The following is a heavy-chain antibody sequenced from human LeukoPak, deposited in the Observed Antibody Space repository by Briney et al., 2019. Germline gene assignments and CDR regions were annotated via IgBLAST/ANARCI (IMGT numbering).Heavy chain of an antibody. D-gene: IGHD3-22*01. CDR1: GFTFSDYY. CDR3: ARAPYYYDSSGSPGDYYYYYSGMDV. V-gene: IGHV3-11*01. CDR2: ISSSGSTI. J-gene: IGHJ6*02. Sequence: PGGSLRLSCAASGFTFSDYYMSWIRQAPGKGLEGVSYISSSGSTIYYADSLKARFTISRDNANTSLYLQMNSLRAEDTAVYYCARAPYYYDSSGSPGDYYYYYSGMDVWGQGTTVTVSS.